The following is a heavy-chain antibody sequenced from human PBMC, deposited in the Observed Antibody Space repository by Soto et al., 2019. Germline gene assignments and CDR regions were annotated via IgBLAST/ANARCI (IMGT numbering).Heavy chain of an antibody. CDR3: TRASSDIYYYYGMDV. D-gene: IGHD6-6*01. Sequence: PGGSLRLGCTASGFTFGDYAMSWFRQAPGKGLEWVGFIRSKAYGGTTEYAASVKGRFTISRDDSKSIAYLQMNSLKTEDTAVYYCTRASSDIYYYYGMDVWGQGTTVTVSS. CDR2: IRSKAYGGTT. CDR1: GFTFGDYA. J-gene: IGHJ6*02. V-gene: IGHV3-49*03.